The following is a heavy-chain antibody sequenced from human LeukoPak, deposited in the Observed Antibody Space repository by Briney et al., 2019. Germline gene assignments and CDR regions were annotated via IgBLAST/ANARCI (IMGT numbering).Heavy chain of an antibody. D-gene: IGHD3-10*01. Sequence: ASVKVSCKASGYTFTGYYMHWVRQAPGQGLEWMGWINPNSSGTNYAQKFQGRVTMTRDTSISTAYMELSRLRSDDTAVYYCARDQYYYGSGSFGYWFDPWGQGTLVTVSS. V-gene: IGHV1-2*02. CDR1: GYTFTGYY. CDR2: INPNSSGT. CDR3: ARDQYYYGSGSFGYWFDP. J-gene: IGHJ5*02.